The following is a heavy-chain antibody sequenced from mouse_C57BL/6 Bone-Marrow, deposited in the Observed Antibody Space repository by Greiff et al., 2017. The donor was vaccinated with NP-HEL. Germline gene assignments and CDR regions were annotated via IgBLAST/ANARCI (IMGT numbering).Heavy chain of an antibody. CDR3: TTSVITTPYWYFDV. V-gene: IGHV14-4*01. D-gene: IGHD2-4*01. CDR1: GFNIKDDY. Sequence: VQLQQSGAELVRPGASVKLSCTASGFNIKDDYMHWVKQRPEQGLEWIGWIDPENGDTEYASKFQGKAPITADTSSNTAYLQLSSLTSEDTAVYYCTTSVITTPYWYFDVWGTGTTVTVSS. J-gene: IGHJ1*03. CDR2: IDPENGDT.